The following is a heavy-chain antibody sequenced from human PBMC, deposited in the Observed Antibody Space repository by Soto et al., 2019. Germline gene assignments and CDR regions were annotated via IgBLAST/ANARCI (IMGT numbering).Heavy chain of an antibody. D-gene: IGHD3-3*01. V-gene: IGHV3-30-3*01. J-gene: IGHJ5*02. CDR2: ISYDGSNK. CDR1: GFTFSSYA. CDR3: AGDPYITVSGVVTNWFDP. Sequence: HPGGSLRLSCAASGFTFSSYAMHWVRQAPGKGLEWVAVISYDGSNKYYADSVKGRFTISRDNSKNSLYLQMNSLRAEDTAVYYCAGDPYITVSGVVTNWFDPSGQGTLVSVSS.